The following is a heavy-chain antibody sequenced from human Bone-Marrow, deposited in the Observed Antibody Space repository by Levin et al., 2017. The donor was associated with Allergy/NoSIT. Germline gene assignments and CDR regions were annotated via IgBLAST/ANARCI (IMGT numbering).Heavy chain of an antibody. J-gene: IGHJ3*02. Sequence: SETLSLTCAVYGGSFSGYYWSWIRQPPGKGLEWIGEINHSGSTNYNPSLKSRVTISVDTSKNQFSLKLSSVTAADTAVYYCARPQPIGRGNAFDIWGQGTMVTVSS. CDR3: ARPQPIGRGNAFDI. V-gene: IGHV4-34*01. D-gene: IGHD3-16*01. CDR1: GGSFSGYY. CDR2: INHSGST.